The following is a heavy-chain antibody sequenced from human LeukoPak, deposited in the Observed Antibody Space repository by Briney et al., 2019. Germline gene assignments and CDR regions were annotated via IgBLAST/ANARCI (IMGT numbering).Heavy chain of an antibody. CDR2: INPNSGNT. J-gene: IGHJ4*02. V-gene: IGHV1-8*02. CDR1: GYTFTGYY. CDR3: ARGGVGSGRGLDY. D-gene: IGHD3-10*01. Sequence: ASVKVSCKASGYTFTGYYMHWVRQAPGQGLEWMGWINPNSGNTGYAQKFQGRVTMTRNTSISTAYMELSSLRSEDTAVYYCARGGVGSGRGLDYWGQGTLVTVSS.